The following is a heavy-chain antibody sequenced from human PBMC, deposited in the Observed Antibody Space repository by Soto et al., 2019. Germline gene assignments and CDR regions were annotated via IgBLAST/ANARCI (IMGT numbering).Heavy chain of an antibody. J-gene: IGHJ5*02. CDR3: AIDSPPAAPYSSAWTGWFDP. Sequence: EVQLVESGGGLVKPGGSLRLSCAASGFSFSSYTMNWVRQAPGKGLDWVSAISPTSSYIYYADSVKGRVTISRDNAKNSLDLQLNSLRAEDTAVYYCAIDSPPAAPYSSAWTGWFDPWGQGTLVTVSS. CDR2: ISPTSSYI. D-gene: IGHD6-19*01. CDR1: GFSFSSYT. V-gene: IGHV3-21*01.